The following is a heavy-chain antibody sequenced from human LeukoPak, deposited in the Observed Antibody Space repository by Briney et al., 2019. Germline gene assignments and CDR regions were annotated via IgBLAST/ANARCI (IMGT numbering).Heavy chain of an antibody. V-gene: IGHV3-64D*09. Sequence: GGSLRLSCAASGFTFSYYAMHWVRQAAGKGLEFVSGISSNGGSTYYADSLKGRFTVSRDNSNNTLYLQMSSLRAEDTAIYYCAKGPTYDSLPYYFDYWGQGTLVTVSS. CDR1: GFTFSYYA. J-gene: IGHJ4*02. CDR3: AKGPTYDSLPYYFDY. CDR2: ISSNGGST. D-gene: IGHD3-22*01.